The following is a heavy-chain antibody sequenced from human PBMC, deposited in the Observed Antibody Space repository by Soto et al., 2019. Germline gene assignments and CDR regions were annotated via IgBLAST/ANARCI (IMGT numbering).Heavy chain of an antibody. Sequence: QVHLVQSGAEVKKSGASVKVSCKGSGYDFTTYGITWVRQAPGQGLEWMAWISAHNGNTDYAQKLQGRVTVTRDTSTSTAYMERRSVRSDDTAVDYCASGRYGDYWGQGALVTVSS. CDR2: ISAHNGNT. J-gene: IGHJ4*02. V-gene: IGHV1-18*01. D-gene: IGHD1-26*01. CDR3: ASGRYGDY. CDR1: GYDFTTYG.